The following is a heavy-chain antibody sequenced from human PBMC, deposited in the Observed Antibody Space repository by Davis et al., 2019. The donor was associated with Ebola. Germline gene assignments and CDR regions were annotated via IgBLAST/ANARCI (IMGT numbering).Heavy chain of an antibody. V-gene: IGHV3-74*01. CDR2: INSDGSSP. Sequence: PGGSLRLSCAASGFTFSSYWMHWVRQAPGKGLVWVSRINSDGSSPSYADSVKGRFTISRDNAKNTLYLQMNSLRAKDTAVYYCARGDFWSGYYGWIYYYYGMDVWGQGTTVTVSS. CDR1: GFTFSSYW. J-gene: IGHJ6*02. D-gene: IGHD3-3*01. CDR3: ARGDFWSGYYGWIYYYYGMDV.